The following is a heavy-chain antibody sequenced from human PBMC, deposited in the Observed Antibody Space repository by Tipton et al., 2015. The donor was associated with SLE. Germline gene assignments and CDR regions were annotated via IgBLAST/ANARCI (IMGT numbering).Heavy chain of an antibody. V-gene: IGHV4-59*01. J-gene: IGHJ1*01. Sequence: TLSLTCTVPGGSISPYYWTWVRQPPGKGLEWIGFIYYSGSTNYNPSLKSRVTMSLDTSKNQFSLKLSSMTAADTAVYYCARSAEYFQDWGQGTLVTVSS. CDR2: IYYSGST. CDR1: GGSISPYY. CDR3: ARSAEYFQD.